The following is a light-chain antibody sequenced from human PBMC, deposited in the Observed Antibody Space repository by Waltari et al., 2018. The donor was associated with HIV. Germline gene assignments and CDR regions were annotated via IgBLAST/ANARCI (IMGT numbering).Light chain of an antibody. J-gene: IGLJ3*02. V-gene: IGLV4-69*02. Sequence: IAWHQQQPEKGPRFLMKLNSDGRHSKGDGVPDRFSGSSSGAERYLIISSLQSEDAADYFCQTWRTGLQVFGGGTRLTVL. CDR2: LNSDGRH. CDR3: QTWRTGLQV.